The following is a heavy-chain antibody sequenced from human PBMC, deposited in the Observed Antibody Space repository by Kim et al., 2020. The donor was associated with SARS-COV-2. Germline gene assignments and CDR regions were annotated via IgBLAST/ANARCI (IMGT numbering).Heavy chain of an antibody. D-gene: IGHD3-10*01. Sequence: GESLKISCKGSGYSFTSYWIGWVRQMPGKGLEWMGIIYPGDSDTRYSPSFQGQVTISADKSISTAYLQWSSLKASDTAMYYCARATYYYGSGSYYFGGMDVWGKGTTVTVSS. V-gene: IGHV5-51*01. CDR3: ARATYYYGSGSYYFGGMDV. CDR1: GYSFTSYW. J-gene: IGHJ6*04. CDR2: IYPGDSDT.